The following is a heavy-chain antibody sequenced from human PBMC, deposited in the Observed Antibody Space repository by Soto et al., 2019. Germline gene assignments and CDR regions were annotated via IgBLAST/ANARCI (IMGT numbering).Heavy chain of an antibody. Sequence: PGGSLRLSCAASGLTFSSINMNWVRQAPGKGLEWVSYISSDSNYIYYADSVKGRFTISRDNAKNSLYLQMNSLRAEDTAVYYCARSRYDILTGYYFRVSGLYYGMDVWGQGTTVTVSS. CDR1: GLTFSSIN. J-gene: IGHJ6*02. D-gene: IGHD3-9*01. CDR2: ISSDSNYI. CDR3: ARSRYDILTGYYFRVSGLYYGMDV. V-gene: IGHV3-21*01.